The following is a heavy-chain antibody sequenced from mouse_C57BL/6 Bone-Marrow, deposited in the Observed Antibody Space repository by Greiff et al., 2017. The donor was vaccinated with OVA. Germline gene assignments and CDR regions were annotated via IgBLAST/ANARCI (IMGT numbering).Heavy chain of an antibody. CDR1: GFSLTSYG. D-gene: IGHD2-2*01. Sequence: VQRVESGPGLVQPSQSLSITCTVSGFSLTSYGVHWVRQSPGKGLEWLGVIWRGGSTDYNAAFMSRLSITKDNSKSQGFFKMNSLQADDTAIYYCAKTGMVTDFDYWGQGTTLTVSS. CDR2: IWRGGST. CDR3: AKTGMVTDFDY. J-gene: IGHJ2*01. V-gene: IGHV2-5*01.